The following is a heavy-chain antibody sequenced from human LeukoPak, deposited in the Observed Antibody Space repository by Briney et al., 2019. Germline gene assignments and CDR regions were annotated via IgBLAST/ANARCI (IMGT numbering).Heavy chain of an antibody. J-gene: IGHJ6*03. V-gene: IGHV4-39*01. D-gene: IGHD2-15*01. CDR2: IYYSGST. Sequence: PSETLSLTCTVSGGSISSSSYYWGWIRQPPGKGLEWIGSIYYSGSTYYNPSPKSRVTISVGTSKNQFSLKLSSVTAADTAVYYCARGGSSHYFPHYYYMDVWGKGTTVTISS. CDR1: GGSISSSSYY. CDR3: ARGGSSHYFPHYYYMDV.